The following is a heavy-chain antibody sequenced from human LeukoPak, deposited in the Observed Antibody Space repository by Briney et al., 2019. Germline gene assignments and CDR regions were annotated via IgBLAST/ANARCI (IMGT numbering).Heavy chain of an antibody. D-gene: IGHD3-10*01. V-gene: IGHV4-59*02. CDR2: IFYSGSGGST. Sequence: PSETLSLTCTVSGTSVSIYYWAWIRQPPGKGLEWIGYIFYSGSGGSTKYNPSLKTRVSMSVHTSKNQFSLRQSSMTAADTALYYCGRVRAFFGDNGGGGMDVWGQGTTVTVSS. CDR3: GRVRAFFGDNGGGGMDV. J-gene: IGHJ6*02. CDR1: GTSVSIYY.